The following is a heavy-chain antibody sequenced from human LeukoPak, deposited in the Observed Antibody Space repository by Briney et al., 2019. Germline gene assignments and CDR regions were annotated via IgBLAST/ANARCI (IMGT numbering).Heavy chain of an antibody. D-gene: IGHD6-13*01. J-gene: IGHJ4*02. CDR1: GFTFSSCW. Sequence: GGSLRLSCAASGFTFSSCWMHWVRQAPGKGLVWVSRINSDGSSTSYADSVRGRFSISRDNAKNSLYLQMNSLRAEDTAVYYCARVLEAAAFDFWGQGTLVTVSS. CDR3: ARVLEAAAFDF. V-gene: IGHV3-74*01. CDR2: INSDGSST.